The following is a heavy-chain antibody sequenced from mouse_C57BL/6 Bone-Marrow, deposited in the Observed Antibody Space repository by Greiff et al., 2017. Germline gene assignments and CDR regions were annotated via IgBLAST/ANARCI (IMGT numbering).Heavy chain of an antibody. CDR1: GFNIKDDY. CDR3: TTRGHFDY. CDR2: IDPENGDT. V-gene: IGHV14-4*01. Sequence: VQLQQSGAELVRPGASVKLSCTASGFNIKDDYMHWVKQRPEQGLEWIGWIDPENGDTESASKFQGKATITADTSSNTAYLQLSSLTSEDTAVYYCTTRGHFDYWGQGTTLTVSS. J-gene: IGHJ2*01.